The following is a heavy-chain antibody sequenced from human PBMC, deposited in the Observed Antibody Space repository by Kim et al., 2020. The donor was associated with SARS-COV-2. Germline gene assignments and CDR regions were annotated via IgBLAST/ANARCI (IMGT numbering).Heavy chain of an antibody. CDR2: ISYDGRNK. V-gene: IGHV3-30*18. J-gene: IGHJ5*02. CDR3: AKDHYFDSRGHNRFDP. CDR1: GFTFRSYG. D-gene: IGHD3-22*01. Sequence: GGSLRLSCAASGFTFRSYGMHWVRQSPGKGLEWVALISYDGRNKYYADAVQGRFTVSRDDSKNTLYLEMNNLRTDDTAVYYCAKDHYFDSRGHNRFDPWGQGTLVTVSS.